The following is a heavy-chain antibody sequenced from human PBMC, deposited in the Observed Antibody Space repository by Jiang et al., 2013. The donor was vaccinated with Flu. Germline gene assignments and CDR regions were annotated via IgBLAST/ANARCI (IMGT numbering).Heavy chain of an antibody. D-gene: IGHD6-19*01. J-gene: IGHJ3*02. V-gene: IGHV1-46*03. CDR3: ARDPGIAVADDAFDI. CDR1: GYTFTSYY. Sequence: GAEVKKPGASVKVSCKASGYTFTSYYMHWVRQAPGQGLEWMGIINPSGGSTSYAQKFQGRVTMTRDTSTSTVYMELSSLRSEDTAVYYCARDPGIAVADDAFDIWGQGTMVTVSS. CDR2: INPSGGST.